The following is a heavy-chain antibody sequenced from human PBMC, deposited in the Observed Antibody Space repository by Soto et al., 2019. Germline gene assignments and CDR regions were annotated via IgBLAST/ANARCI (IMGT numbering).Heavy chain of an antibody. CDR3: ARPHSVSYGLDV. CDR2: IWKDVNNK. Sequence: GGSLRLFCAAPGFYFIDNVMHWVRQAPGKGLEWVAVIWKDVNNKYYADSVKGRFTISRDNSKNTLYLQMTSLRVEDTAVYYCARPHSVSYGLDVWGQGT. V-gene: IGHV3-33*01. J-gene: IGHJ6*02. CDR1: GFYFIDNV. D-gene: IGHD4-4*01.